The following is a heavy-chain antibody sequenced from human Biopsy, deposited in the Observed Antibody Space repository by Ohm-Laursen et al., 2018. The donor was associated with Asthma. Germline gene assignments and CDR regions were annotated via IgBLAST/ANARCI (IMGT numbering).Heavy chain of an antibody. D-gene: IGHD4-17*01. Sequence: TLSLTCRVSGGYTGSSDHHWAWIRQAPGKGLEWIGFVFWSGSTHYSRSLERRVSISIDTATNEFSMKLWSVTPADTAVYFCARVVSYGDIYFGIGVWGPGNTVVVS. CDR1: GGYTGSSDHH. V-gene: IGHV4-30-4*01. J-gene: IGHJ6*02. CDR2: VFWSGST. CDR3: ARVVSYGDIYFGIGV.